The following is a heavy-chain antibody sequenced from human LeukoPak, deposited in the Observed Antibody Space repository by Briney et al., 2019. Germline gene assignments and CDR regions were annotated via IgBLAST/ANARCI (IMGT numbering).Heavy chain of an antibody. CDR1: GFSFRGNA. D-gene: IGHD5-18*01. Sequence: PGRSLRLSCAASGFSFRGNAMHWVRQAPGKGLEWLAIIWYDGSNEYYADSVKGRFTISRDNSKNLLYLQMNSLRAEDTAVYYCARDYSAASDYWGQGTLVTVSS. J-gene: IGHJ4*02. CDR2: IWYDGSNE. V-gene: IGHV3-33*01. CDR3: ARDYSAASDY.